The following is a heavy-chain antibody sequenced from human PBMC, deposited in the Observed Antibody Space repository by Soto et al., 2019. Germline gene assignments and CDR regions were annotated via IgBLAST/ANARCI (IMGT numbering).Heavy chain of an antibody. CDR3: VTPDCSGGSCYPYYFGY. D-gene: IGHD2-15*01. J-gene: IGHJ4*02. V-gene: IGHV4-39*01. CDR1: GGSISSSSYY. Sequence: SETLSLTCTVSGGSISSSSYYWGWIRQPPGKGLEWIGSIYYSGSTYYNPSLKSRVTISVDTSKNQFSLKLSSVTAADTAVYYCVTPDCSGGSCYPYYFGYWGQGTLVTVSS. CDR2: IYYSGST.